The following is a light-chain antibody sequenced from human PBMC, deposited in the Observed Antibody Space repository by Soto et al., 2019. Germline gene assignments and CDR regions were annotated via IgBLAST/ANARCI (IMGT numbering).Light chain of an antibody. CDR2: GPS. V-gene: IGKV3-20*01. CDR3: QEYASSPPLI. J-gene: IGKJ4*01. Sequence: EIVWTQSPGTPSLSPGERATLSCRASQSFSSTYLAWYQQKPCQAPRLLIYGPSSRATGIPDRFSGSGSGTYFSLAISRLKSADFEVYYWQEYASSPPLIFGGRTKVEIK. CDR1: QSFSSTY.